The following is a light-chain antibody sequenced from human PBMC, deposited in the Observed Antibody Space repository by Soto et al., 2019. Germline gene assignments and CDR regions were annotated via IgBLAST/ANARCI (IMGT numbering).Light chain of an antibody. J-gene: IGLJ1*01. CDR3: SSYTTNSTRYV. CDR2: DVD. Sequence: QSALPQPASVSGSPGQSITISCPGTSSDVGSYNYVSWYQQHPGKAPKLMIYDVDNRPSGVSNRFSGSKSGNTASLTISGLQAEDEADYYCSSYTTNSTRYVFGTGTKVTVL. CDR1: SSDVGSYNY. V-gene: IGLV2-14*01.